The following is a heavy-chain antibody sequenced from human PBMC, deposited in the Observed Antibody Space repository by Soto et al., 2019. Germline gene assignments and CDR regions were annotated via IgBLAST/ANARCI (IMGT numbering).Heavy chain of an antibody. D-gene: IGHD4-17*01. J-gene: IGHJ4*02. CDR3: ARRVQLYGDYPDY. Sequence: QVQLVESGGGVVQPGRSLRLSCAASGFTFSSYGMHWVRQAPGKGLECVAVIWYDGSNKYYADSVKGRFTISRDNSKNTLYLQMNSLRAEDTAVYYCARRVQLYGDYPDYWGQGTLVTVSS. CDR2: IWYDGSNK. V-gene: IGHV3-33*01. CDR1: GFTFSSYG.